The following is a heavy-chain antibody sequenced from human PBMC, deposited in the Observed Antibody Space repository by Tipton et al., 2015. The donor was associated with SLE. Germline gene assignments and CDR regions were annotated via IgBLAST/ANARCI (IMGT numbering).Heavy chain of an antibody. V-gene: IGHV3-7*01. D-gene: IGHD2-21*01. Sequence: SLRLSCAASGFTFSTYWMHWVRQAPGKGLEWVAYINRDGSEKYYGDSVKGRFTISRDNVKNSLSLQMNSLGAEDTAVYYCARVSVAPDAFDLWGHGTVVTVSS. CDR2: INRDGSEK. CDR3: ARVSVAPDAFDL. CDR1: GFTFSTYW. J-gene: IGHJ3*01.